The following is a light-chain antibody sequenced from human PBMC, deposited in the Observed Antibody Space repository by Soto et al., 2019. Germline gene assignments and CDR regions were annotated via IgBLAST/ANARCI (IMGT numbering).Light chain of an antibody. CDR1: QSVSSSY. V-gene: IGKV3-20*01. Sequence: EIVLTQSPGTLSLSPGERATLSCRASQSVSSSYLAWYQQKPGQAPRLLIYGVSRRATGIPDRFSGSWSGTDFTLTITRLEPEDFAVYYCQQYGSSRTFGQGTKVEIK. CDR2: GVS. CDR3: QQYGSSRT. J-gene: IGKJ1*01.